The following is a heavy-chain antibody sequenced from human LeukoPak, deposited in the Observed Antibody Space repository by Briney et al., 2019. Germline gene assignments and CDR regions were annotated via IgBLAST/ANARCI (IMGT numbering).Heavy chain of an antibody. J-gene: IGHJ4*02. CDR1: GGTFSSYA. CDR3: ASDYPYGDYAY. V-gene: IGHV1-69*05. CDR2: IIPIFGTA. Sequence: SVKVSCKASGGTFSSYAISWVRQAPGQGLEGMGRIIPIFGTANYAQKFQGRVTITTDESTSTAYMELSSLRSEDTAVYYCASDYPYGDYAYWGQGTLVTVSS. D-gene: IGHD4-17*01.